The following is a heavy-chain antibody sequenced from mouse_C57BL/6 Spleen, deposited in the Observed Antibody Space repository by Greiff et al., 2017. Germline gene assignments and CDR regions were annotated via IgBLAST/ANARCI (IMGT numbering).Heavy chain of an antibody. Sequence: QVTLKVSGPGILQPSQTLSLTCSFSGFSLSTFGMGVGWIRQPSGKGLEWLAHIWWDDDKYYNTALKSRLTISKDTSKNQVFLKIANVDTADTATYYCARNYYYGSSYGYWYFDVWGTGTTVTVSS. CDR1: GFSLSTFGMG. CDR3: ARNYYYGSSYGYWYFDV. J-gene: IGHJ1*03. CDR2: IWWDDDK. V-gene: IGHV8-8*01. D-gene: IGHD1-1*01.